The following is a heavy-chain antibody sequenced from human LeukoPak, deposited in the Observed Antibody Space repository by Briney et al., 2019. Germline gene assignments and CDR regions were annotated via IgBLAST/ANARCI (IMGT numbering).Heavy chain of an antibody. Sequence: GGSLRLSCAASGFAFSSYAMSWVRQAPGKGLEWVSGISGSGGSTYYADSVQGRFTISRDNSKNTLFLQMNSLRAEDTAVYYCAKDQGEYNSGWSIFDSWGQGTLVTVSS. V-gene: IGHV3-23*01. CDR3: AKDQGEYNSGWSIFDS. D-gene: IGHD6-19*01. J-gene: IGHJ4*02. CDR2: ISGSGGST. CDR1: GFAFSSYA.